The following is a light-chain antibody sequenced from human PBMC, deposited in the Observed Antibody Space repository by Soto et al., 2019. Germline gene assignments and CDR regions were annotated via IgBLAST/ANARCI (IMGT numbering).Light chain of an antibody. CDR1: QSVRSY. Sequence: EIVLTQSPATLSLSPGERATLSCRASQSVRSYLAWYQQKPGQAPRLLIHDASSRATGIPARFRGSGSGTDFTLTISSLEPEDFAVYYCQQRTNWPSSTFGQGTRLEIK. CDR2: DAS. V-gene: IGKV3-11*01. J-gene: IGKJ5*01. CDR3: QQRTNWPSST.